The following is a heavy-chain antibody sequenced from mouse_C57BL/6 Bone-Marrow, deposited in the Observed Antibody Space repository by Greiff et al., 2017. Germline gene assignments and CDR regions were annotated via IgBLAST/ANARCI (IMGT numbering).Heavy chain of an antibody. J-gene: IGHJ4*01. CDR3: ARDEDDYYAMDY. CDR1: GFTFRSYA. Sequence: EVKLVESGGGLVKPGGSLKLSCAASGFTFRSYAMSWVRQTPEKRLEWVATISDGGSYTYYPDNVKGRFTISRDHAKNNLYLQMSHLKSEDTAMYYCARDEDDYYAMDYWGQGTSGTVSS. CDR2: ISDGGSYT. V-gene: IGHV5-4*01.